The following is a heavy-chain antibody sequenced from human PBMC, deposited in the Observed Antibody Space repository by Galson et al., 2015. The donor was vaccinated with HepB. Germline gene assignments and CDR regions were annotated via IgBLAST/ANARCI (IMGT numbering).Heavy chain of an antibody. V-gene: IGHV3-7*03. CDR1: GFTFSRYW. Sequence: SLRLSCAASGFTFSRYWMSWVRQAPGKGLEWVANINPDGRTKYYVDSVVGRFTISRDNAKSSLFLQMDSLRVEDTALYYCAKDIMVRGVTTYRYYYYYYGMDVWGQGTTVTVSS. CDR2: INPDGRTK. J-gene: IGHJ6*02. D-gene: IGHD3-10*01. CDR3: AKDIMVRGVTTYRYYYYYYGMDV.